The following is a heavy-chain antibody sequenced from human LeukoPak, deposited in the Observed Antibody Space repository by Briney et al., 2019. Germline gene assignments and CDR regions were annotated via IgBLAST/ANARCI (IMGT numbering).Heavy chain of an antibody. CDR2: IYYSGST. D-gene: IGHD4-17*01. V-gene: IGHV4-59*01. Sequence: SETLSLTCTVSGGSISSYYWSWIRQPPGKGLEWIGYIYYSGSTNYNPSLKSRVTISVDTSKNQFSLKLSSVTAADTAVCYCARDKDHGDYFDYWGQGTLVTVSS. CDR1: GGSISSYY. CDR3: ARDKDHGDYFDY. J-gene: IGHJ4*02.